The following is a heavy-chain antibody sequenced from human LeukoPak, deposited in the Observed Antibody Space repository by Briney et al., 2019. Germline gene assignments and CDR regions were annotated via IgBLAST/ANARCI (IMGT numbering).Heavy chain of an antibody. CDR1: EFTFSNAW. J-gene: IGHJ4*02. V-gene: IGHV3-15*01. Sequence: GGSLRLSCAASEFTFSNAWMSWVRQAPGKGLEWVGRIKSKTDGGTTDYAAPVKGRFTISRDDSKNTLYLQMNSLKTEDTAVYYCTTDPHWGATRGFDYWGQGTLVTVSS. CDR3: TTDPHWGATRGFDY. CDR2: IKSKTDGGTT. D-gene: IGHD7-27*01.